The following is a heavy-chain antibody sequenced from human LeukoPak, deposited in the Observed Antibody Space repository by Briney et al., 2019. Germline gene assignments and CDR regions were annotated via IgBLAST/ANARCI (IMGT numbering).Heavy chain of an antibody. D-gene: IGHD2-2*01. Sequence: ASVKVSRKASGYTFTSYYMHSVRQAPGQGLEWMGIINPSGGSTSYAQKFQGRVTMTRDTSTSTVYMELSSLRSEDTAVYYCAREQSEYCSSTSCYDYWGQGTLVTVSS. CDR3: AREQSEYCSSTSCYDY. CDR1: GYTFTSYY. V-gene: IGHV1-46*01. J-gene: IGHJ4*02. CDR2: INPSGGST.